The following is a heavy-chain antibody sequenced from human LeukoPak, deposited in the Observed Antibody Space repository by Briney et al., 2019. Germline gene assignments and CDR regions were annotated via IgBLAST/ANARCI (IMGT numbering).Heavy chain of an antibody. CDR1: GGSISSSSYY. CDR3: ARGRYNYALEDYFDY. D-gene: IGHD5-18*01. Sequence: SETLSLTCTVSGGSISSSSYYWGWIRQPPGKGLEWIGTIYYSGSTYYNSSLKSRVTISIDTSKNQFSLKLSSVTAADTAVYYCARGRYNYALEDYFDYWGQGTLVTVSS. CDR2: IYYSGST. J-gene: IGHJ4*02. V-gene: IGHV4-39*07.